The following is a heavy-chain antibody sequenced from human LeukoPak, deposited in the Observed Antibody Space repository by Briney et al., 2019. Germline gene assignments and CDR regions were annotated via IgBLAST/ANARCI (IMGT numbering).Heavy chain of an antibody. Sequence: SETLSLTCSVSGGYISTSNYYWGWIRQPPGKGLEWIGTIYYSGRAYYNPSLQSRVTISLDTSQNQLSLQVRSVTVVDTAVYYCARFFYYDASLPPYWGQGTLVTVSS. CDR3: ARFFYYDASLPPY. D-gene: IGHD3-16*01. J-gene: IGHJ4*02. CDR1: GGYISTSNYY. V-gene: IGHV4-39*01. CDR2: IYYSGRA.